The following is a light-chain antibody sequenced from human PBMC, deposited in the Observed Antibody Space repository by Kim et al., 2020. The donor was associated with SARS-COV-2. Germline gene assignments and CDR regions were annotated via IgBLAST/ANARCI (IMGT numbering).Light chain of an antibody. J-gene: IGLJ3*02. V-gene: IGLV4-69*01. Sequence: SVQLPCPLGSRRSNYADEWHQQREEKGPRYLMKVNSDGSHNKGDGIPDRFSGSASGAERYLTISSLQSEDEADYYCQTWGPGIRVFGGGTQLTVL. CDR2: VNSDGSH. CDR1: SRRSNYA. CDR3: QTWGPGIRV.